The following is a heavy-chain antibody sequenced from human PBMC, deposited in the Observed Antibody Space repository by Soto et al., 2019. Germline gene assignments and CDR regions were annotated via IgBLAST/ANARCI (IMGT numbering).Heavy chain of an antibody. CDR3: VSVVEAATRHTDFDS. V-gene: IGHV4-61*01. Sequence: PSETLSLPSPVYSCSVSSGSYYWSCIRQPPGKGLQWIGSIYYSGSTYYNPSRKRRVTVSVDTSKNQVSLRVRSVTVAATAMYYCVSVVEAATRHTDFDSRGQGIVVTVSS. CDR1: SCSVSSGSYY. D-gene: IGHD2-15*01. CDR2: IYYSGST. J-gene: IGHJ4*02.